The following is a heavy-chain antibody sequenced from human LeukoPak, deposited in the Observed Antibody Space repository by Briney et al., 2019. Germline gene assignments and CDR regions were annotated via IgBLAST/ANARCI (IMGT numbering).Heavy chain of an antibody. J-gene: IGHJ4*02. CDR1: GFTFSSYA. CDR2: ISGSGGST. Sequence: PGGSLRLSCAASGFTFSSYAMSRVRQAPGKGLEWVSAISGSGGSTYYADSVKGRFTISRDNSKNTLYLQMNSLRAEDTAVYYCAREDRTYYDFWSGRHSYYFDYWGQGTLVTVSS. D-gene: IGHD3-3*01. CDR3: AREDRTYYDFWSGRHSYYFDY. V-gene: IGHV3-23*01.